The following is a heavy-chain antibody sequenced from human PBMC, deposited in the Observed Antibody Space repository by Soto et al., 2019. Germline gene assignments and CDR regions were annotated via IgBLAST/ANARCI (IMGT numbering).Heavy chain of an antibody. Sequence: QITLKESGPTLVKPTQTLTLTCTFSGFSLSSSGVGVGWIRQPPGKALESLTFSCWDDDKGYSPSLKSRLTIXHXTAXNQLVPPLTTMDPVGTATYYWARLVVVRITYYFDPWGQGTLLTVSS. D-gene: IGHD6-6*01. J-gene: IGHJ4*02. CDR1: GFSLSSSGVG. V-gene: IGHV2-5*02. CDR3: ARLVVVRITYYFDP. CDR2: SCWDDDK.